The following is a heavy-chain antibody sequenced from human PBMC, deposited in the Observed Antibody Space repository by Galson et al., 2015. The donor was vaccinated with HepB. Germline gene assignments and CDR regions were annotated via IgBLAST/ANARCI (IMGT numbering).Heavy chain of an antibody. CDR2: IIPTLAIV. D-gene: IGHD3-10*01. CDR1: GGTFGSYT. J-gene: IGHJ4*02. CDR3: VKEGRSLQWFGELLGKGPLFDY. Sequence: SVKVSCKASGGTFGSYTISWVRQAPGQGLEWMGRIIPTLAIVDYAQKFQGRVTIRADKSTGTAYMELSRLRTEDTAVYYCVKEGRSLQWFGELLGKGPLFDYWGQGTLVTVSS. V-gene: IGHV1-69*04.